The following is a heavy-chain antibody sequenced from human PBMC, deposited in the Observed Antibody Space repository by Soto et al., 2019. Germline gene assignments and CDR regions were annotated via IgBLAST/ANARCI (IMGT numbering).Heavy chain of an antibody. CDR2: IYHSGST. V-gene: IGHV4-4*02. D-gene: IGHD3-10*01. Sequence: SETLSITCAVSGGSISSSNWWSWVRQPPGKGLEWIGEIYHSGSTNYNPSLKSRVTISLDTSKNQFSLKLSSVTAADTAVYYCARRRQYYGSGSLSRKDRKNWCDPWGQGTRVT. J-gene: IGHJ5*02. CDR1: GGSISSSNW. CDR3: ARRRQYYGSGSLSRKDRKNWCDP.